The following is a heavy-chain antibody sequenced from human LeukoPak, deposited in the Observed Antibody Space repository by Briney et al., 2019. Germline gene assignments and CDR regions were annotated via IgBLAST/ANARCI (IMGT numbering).Heavy chain of an antibody. CDR3: AKDLSYGLEIPGY. CDR1: GFSFSSFG. Sequence: GGSLRLSCAASGFSFSSFGTHWLRQAPGQGLEWMAFIGFDGKKDYIANSVRGRFIISRANSRNTLYLQMNSLRSEDTAVYFCAKDLSYGLEIPGYWGQGTLVTVSS. J-gene: IGHJ4*02. D-gene: IGHD5-18*01. CDR2: IGFDGKKD. V-gene: IGHV3-30*02.